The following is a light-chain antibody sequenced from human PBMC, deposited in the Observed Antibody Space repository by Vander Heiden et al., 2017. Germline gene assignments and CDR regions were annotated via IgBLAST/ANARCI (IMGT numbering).Light chain of an antibody. CDR2: SHN. J-gene: IGLJ2*01. CDR1: SSNIGSKA. Sequence: QSVLTQPPSASGTPGQRVAISCSESSSNIGSKAVNWYQQLPGTAPKLLIDSHNQRPSGVPDRFSASKSGTSASLAISGLQSEDEADYYCAAWDDSLNGPVFGGGTKLTVL. CDR3: AAWDDSLNGPV. V-gene: IGLV1-44*01.